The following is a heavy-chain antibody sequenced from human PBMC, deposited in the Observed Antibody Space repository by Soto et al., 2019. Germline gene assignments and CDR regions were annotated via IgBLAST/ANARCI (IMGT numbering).Heavy chain of an antibody. Sequence: PGGSLRLSCAASGFTFSGSAMHWVRQASGKGLEWVGRIRSKANSYATAYAASVKGRFTITRDDSKNTAYLQMNSLNTEGAAGYCCTIQLSLFDYWGQGTLVTVSS. CDR2: IRSKANSYAT. D-gene: IGHD2-2*01. CDR3: TIQLSLFDY. CDR1: GFTFSGSA. J-gene: IGHJ4*02. V-gene: IGHV3-73*01.